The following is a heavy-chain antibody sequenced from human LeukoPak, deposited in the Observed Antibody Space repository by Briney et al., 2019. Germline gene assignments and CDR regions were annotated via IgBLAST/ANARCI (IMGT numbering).Heavy chain of an antibody. D-gene: IGHD3-10*01. CDR3: AGDMRGSAKVWFDS. J-gene: IGHJ5*01. CDR2: VHYSGTT. Sequence: PSETLSLTCTVSGGSISDYYWNWIRQPPGKGLEWVAYVHYSGTTKYNPSLQSRVTTAVDMSKKEVSLRLDSVTAADTAVYYCAGDMRGSAKVWFDSWGQEVQALVSS. CDR1: GGSISDYY. V-gene: IGHV4-59*12.